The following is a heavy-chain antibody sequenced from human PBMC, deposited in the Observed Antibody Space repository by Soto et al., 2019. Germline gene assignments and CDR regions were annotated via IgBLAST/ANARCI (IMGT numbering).Heavy chain of an antibody. J-gene: IGHJ3*02. CDR3: ARRELTGDKGDAFDI. V-gene: IGHV4-39*01. CDR2: IYYSGST. D-gene: IGHD7-27*01. Sequence: SETLSLTCTVSGGSISSSSYYWGWIRQPPGKGLEWIGSIYYSGSTYYNPSLKSRVTISVDTSKTQFSLKLRSVTAADTAVYYCARRELTGDKGDAFDIWGQGTMVTVSS. CDR1: GGSISSSSYY.